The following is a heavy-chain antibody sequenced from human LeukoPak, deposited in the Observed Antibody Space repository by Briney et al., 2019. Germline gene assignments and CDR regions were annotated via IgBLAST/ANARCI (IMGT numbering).Heavy chain of an antibody. J-gene: IGHJ4*03. CDR2: IYYSGST. D-gene: IGHD3-16*01. CDR3: ASLRVPGYFDY. Sequence: PSETLSLTCTASGGSISSSSYYWGWIRQPPGKGLEWIGSIYYSGSTYYNPSLKSRVSMSVDTSKNQFSLKLSSVTAADTAVFYCASLRVPGYFDYWGPGNLVTVSS. V-gene: IGHV4-39*07. CDR1: GGSISSSSYY.